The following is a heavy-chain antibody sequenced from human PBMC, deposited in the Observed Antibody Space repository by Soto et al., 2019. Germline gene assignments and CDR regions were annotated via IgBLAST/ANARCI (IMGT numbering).Heavy chain of an antibody. Sequence: SLRLSCAASGFTFAAYAMNWVRQAPGKGLEWVSVIRGSGGDTYYVDSVKGRFTISRDNAKNSVYLEMNSLSAEDTALYYCARESEDLTSNFDYWGQGTLVTVSS. V-gene: IGHV3-23*01. CDR1: GFTFAAYA. CDR3: ARESEDLTSNFDY. J-gene: IGHJ4*02. CDR2: IRGSGGDT.